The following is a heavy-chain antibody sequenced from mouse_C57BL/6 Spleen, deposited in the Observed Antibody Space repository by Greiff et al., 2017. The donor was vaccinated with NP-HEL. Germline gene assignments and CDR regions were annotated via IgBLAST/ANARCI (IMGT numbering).Heavy chain of an antibody. Sequence: VQLQQSGAELARPGASVKLSCKASGYTFTSYGISWVKQRTGQGLEWIGEIYPRSGNTYYNEKFKGKATLTADKSSSTAYMELRSLTSEDSAVYFCARHYGNPFAYWGQGTLVTVSA. CDR1: GYTFTSYG. J-gene: IGHJ3*01. V-gene: IGHV1-81*01. CDR3: ARHYGNPFAY. CDR2: IYPRSGNT. D-gene: IGHD2-1*01.